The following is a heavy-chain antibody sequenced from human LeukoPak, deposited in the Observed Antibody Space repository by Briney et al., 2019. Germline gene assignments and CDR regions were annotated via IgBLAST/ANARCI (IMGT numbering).Heavy chain of an antibody. V-gene: IGHV3-11*01. CDR3: ARSLSYYYDSSGQPYY. J-gene: IGHJ4*02. Sequence: GGSLRLSCAASGFTFSDYYMSWIRQAPGKGLEWVSYISSSGSTIYYADSVKGRFTISRDNAKNSLYLQMNSLRAEDTAVYCCARSLSYYYDSSGQPYYWGQGTLVTVSS. D-gene: IGHD3-22*01. CDR2: ISSSGSTI. CDR1: GFTFSDYY.